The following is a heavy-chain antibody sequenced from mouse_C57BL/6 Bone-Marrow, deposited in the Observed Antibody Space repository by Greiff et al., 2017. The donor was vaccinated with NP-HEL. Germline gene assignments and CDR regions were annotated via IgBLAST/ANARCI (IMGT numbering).Heavy chain of an antibody. CDR2: IDPSDSYT. V-gene: IGHV1-50*01. CDR3: ARRGKLRRWYFDV. Sequence: VQLQQPGAELVKPGASVKLSCKASGYTFTSYWMQWVKQRPGQGLEWIGEIDPSDSYTNYNQKFKGKATLTVDTSSSTAYMQLSSLTSEDSAVYYCARRGKLRRWYFDVWGTGTTVTVSS. D-gene: IGHD1-1*01. J-gene: IGHJ1*03. CDR1: GYTFTSYW.